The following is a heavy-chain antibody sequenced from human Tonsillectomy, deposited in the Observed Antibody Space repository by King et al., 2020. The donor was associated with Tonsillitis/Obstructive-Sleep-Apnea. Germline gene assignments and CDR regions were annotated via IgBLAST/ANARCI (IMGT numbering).Heavy chain of an antibody. D-gene: IGHD2-2*01. Sequence: QLQESGPGLVKPSETLSLTCTVSGGSISSSSYYWGWIRQPPGKGLEWIGSIYYSGSTYYNPSLKSLVTISVDTSKNQFSLKLSSVTAADTAVYYCARVAGYCSSTSCYGWFDPWGQGTLVTVSS. J-gene: IGHJ5*02. CDR2: IYYSGST. CDR1: GGSISSSSYY. CDR3: ARVAGYCSSTSCYGWFDP. V-gene: IGHV4-39*01.